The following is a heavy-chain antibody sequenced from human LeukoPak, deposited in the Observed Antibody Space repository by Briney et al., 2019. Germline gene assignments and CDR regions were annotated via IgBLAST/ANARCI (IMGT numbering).Heavy chain of an antibody. J-gene: IGHJ3*02. D-gene: IGHD6-6*01. CDR1: GGTFSSYT. CDR2: IIPILGIA. V-gene: IGHV1-69*02. Sequence: ASVKVSCKASGGTFSSYTISLVRQAPGQGLEWMGRIIPILGIANYAQKFQGRVTITADKSTSTAYMELSSLRSEDTAVYYCARGTGSSSPFDIWGQGTMVTVSS. CDR3: ARGTGSSSPFDI.